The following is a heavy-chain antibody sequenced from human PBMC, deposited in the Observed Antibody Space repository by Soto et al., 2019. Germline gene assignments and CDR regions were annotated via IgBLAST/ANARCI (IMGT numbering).Heavy chain of an antibody. J-gene: IGHJ4*02. V-gene: IGHV3-30*03. CDR3: AGGEICGGDCYSFDY. CDR1: GFTFSSYG. CDR2: ISYDGSNK. D-gene: IGHD2-21*02. Sequence: QVQLVESGGGVVQPGRSLRLSCAASGFTFSSYGMHWVRQAPGKGLEWVAVISYDGSNKYYADSVKGRFTISRDNSKNTLYLQMNSLRAEDTAVYYCAGGEICGGDCYSFDYWGQGTLVTVSS.